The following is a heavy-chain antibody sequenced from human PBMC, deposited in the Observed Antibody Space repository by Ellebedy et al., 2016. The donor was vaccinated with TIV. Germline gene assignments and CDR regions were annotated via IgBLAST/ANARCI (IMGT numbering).Heavy chain of an antibody. CDR2: INPSGGST. CDR1: GGTFSSYA. V-gene: IGHV1-46*01. Sequence: AASVKVSCKASGGTFSSYAISWVRQAPGQGLEWMGIINPSGGSTSYAQKFQGRVTMTRDTSTSTVYMELSSLRSEDTAVYYCARARSYGSGPGMDVWGQGTTVTVSS. D-gene: IGHD3-10*01. CDR3: ARARSYGSGPGMDV. J-gene: IGHJ6*02.